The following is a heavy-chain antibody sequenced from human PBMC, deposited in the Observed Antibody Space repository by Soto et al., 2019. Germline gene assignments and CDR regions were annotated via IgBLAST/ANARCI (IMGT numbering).Heavy chain of an antibody. D-gene: IGHD1-20*01. V-gene: IGHV1-24*01. CDR1: GYTLTELS. J-gene: IGHJ6*02. CDR3: ATADGFYNWNRTLYYYYYGMDV. CDR2: FDPEDGET. Sequence: QVQLVQSGAEVKKPGASVKVSCKVSGYTLTELSMHWVRQAPGKGLEWMGGFDPEDGETIYAQKFQGRVTMTEDTSTDTADMELSSLRSEDTAVYYCATADGFYNWNRTLYYYYYGMDVWGQGTTVTVSS.